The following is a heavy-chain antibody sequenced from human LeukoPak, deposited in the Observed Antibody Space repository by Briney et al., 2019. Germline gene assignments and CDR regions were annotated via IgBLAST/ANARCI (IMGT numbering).Heavy chain of an antibody. CDR3: ASYPRTMVRGLLQY. Sequence: ASVKVSCKASGYTFTSYYMHWVRQAPGQGLEWMGWINPNSGGTNYAQKFQGRVTMTRDTSISTAYMELSRLRSDDTAVYYCASYPRTMVRGLLQYWGQGILVTVSS. CDR2: INPNSGGT. J-gene: IGHJ4*02. D-gene: IGHD3-10*01. V-gene: IGHV1-2*02. CDR1: GYTFTSYY.